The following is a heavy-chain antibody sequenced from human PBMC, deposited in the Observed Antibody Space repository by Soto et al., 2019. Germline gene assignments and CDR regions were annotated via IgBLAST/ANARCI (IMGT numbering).Heavy chain of an antibody. CDR3: ASPLFKYGDFRQFSY. Sequence: RGASLNISCEASGNTFINNWFGWVRQTPGKGLEWLSIIYPGLSETRYRQSFRGHVTISVDKTLNTASLQWYSLKASYTAMYYCASPLFKYGDFRQFSYWGQGTQVTVSS. D-gene: IGHD4-17*01. J-gene: IGHJ4*02. CDR2: IYPGLSET. V-gene: IGHV5-51*01. CDR1: GNTFINNW.